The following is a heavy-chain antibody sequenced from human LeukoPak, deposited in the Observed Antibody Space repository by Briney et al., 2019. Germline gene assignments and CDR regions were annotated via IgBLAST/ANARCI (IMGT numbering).Heavy chain of an antibody. Sequence: PSETLSLTCAVSGGSISSGGYSWSWIRQPPGKGLEWIGYIYHSGSTYYNPSLKSRVTISVDRSKNQFSLKLSSVTAADTAVYYCARDSRVWPGGAFDIWGQGTMVTVSS. CDR2: IYHSGST. J-gene: IGHJ3*02. CDR1: GGSISSGGYS. V-gene: IGHV4-30-2*01. D-gene: IGHD2-8*01. CDR3: ARDSRVWPGGAFDI.